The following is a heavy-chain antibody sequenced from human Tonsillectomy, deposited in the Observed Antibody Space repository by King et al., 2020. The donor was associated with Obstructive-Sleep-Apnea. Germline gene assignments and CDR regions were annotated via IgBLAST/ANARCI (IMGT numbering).Heavy chain of an antibody. V-gene: IGHV4-59*08. CDR3: ASLPYYDSSGGGYYFDY. J-gene: IGHJ4*02. CDR1: GGSISSYY. D-gene: IGHD3-22*01. CDR2: IYYSGST. Sequence: VQLQESGPGLVKPSETLSLTCTVSGGSISSYYWSWIRQPPGKGLEWIGYIYYSGSTNYNPSLKSRVTISVDTSKNQFSLKLSSVTATDTAVYYCASLPYYDSSGGGYYFDYWGQGTLVTVSA.